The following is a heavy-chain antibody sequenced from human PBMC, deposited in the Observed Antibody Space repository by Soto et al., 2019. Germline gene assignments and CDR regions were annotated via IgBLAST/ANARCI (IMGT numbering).Heavy chain of an antibody. J-gene: IGHJ4*02. CDR3: ARDGDDILTGYLPD. D-gene: IGHD3-9*01. V-gene: IGHV3-11*01. Sequence: GSLRLSCAASGFTFSDYYMSWIRQAPGKGLEWVSYISSRGSTIYYADSVKGRFTISRDNAKNSLYLQMNSLEAEDTAVYYCARDGDDILTGYLPDWGQGTLVTVSS. CDR1: GFTFSDYY. CDR2: ISSRGSTI.